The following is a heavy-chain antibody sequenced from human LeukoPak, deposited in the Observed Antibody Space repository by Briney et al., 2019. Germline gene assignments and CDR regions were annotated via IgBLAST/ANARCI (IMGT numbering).Heavy chain of an antibody. CDR1: GASMSNYF. CDR3: ARATDSSVNTAFD. J-gene: IGHJ3*02. V-gene: IGHV4-4*07. Sequence: PETLSLTCSVSGASMSNYFWNWIRQSAGKGLEWIGRIYSSGTTDYNPSLKSRVTLSVDMSKNQFSLKLKSVTAADTAVYYCARATDSSVNTAFD. D-gene: IGHD3-22*01. CDR2: IYSSGTT.